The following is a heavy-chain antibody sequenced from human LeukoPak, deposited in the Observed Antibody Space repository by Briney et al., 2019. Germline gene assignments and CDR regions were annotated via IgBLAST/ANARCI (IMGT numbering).Heavy chain of an antibody. CDR1: GYTFTNYA. V-gene: IGHV7-4-1*02. CDR2: INPNTGNP. J-gene: IGHJ4*02. D-gene: IGHD3-16*02. CDR3: ARAYQPLGGLSLPDY. Sequence: ASVKVSCKASGYTFTNYAINWVRQAPGQGLELMGWINPNTGNPTYAPGFTGRFVFSLDTSVSTAYLQISGLKADDTAVYYCARAYQPLGGLSLPDYWGQGTLVSVSS.